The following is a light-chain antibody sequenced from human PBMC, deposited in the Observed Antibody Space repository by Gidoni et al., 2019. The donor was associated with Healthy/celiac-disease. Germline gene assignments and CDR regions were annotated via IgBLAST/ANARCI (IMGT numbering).Light chain of an antibody. CDR2: GAS. V-gene: IGKV3-15*01. CDR3: QQYNNWT. CDR1: QSVSNN. J-gene: IGKJ1*01. Sequence: EIVMTQSPATLSVSTGERATLSCRASQSVSNNLAWYQQKPGQAPRLLIYGASTRATGIPARFSGSGSGTEFTLTISSLQAEDFAVYYCQQYNNWTFGQGTKVEIK.